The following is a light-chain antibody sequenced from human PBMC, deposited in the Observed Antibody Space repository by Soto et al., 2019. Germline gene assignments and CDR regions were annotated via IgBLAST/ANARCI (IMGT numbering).Light chain of an antibody. Sequence: EIVMTQSPATLSVSPGERATLSCRASQSVSSNLAWYQQKPGQAPRLLIYGASTRATGIPARFSGSGSGTEFTLTISRLQSEDFAVFYCQQYDKGPITFGQGTRLEIK. CDR3: QQYDKGPIT. CDR1: QSVSSN. CDR2: GAS. V-gene: IGKV3-15*01. J-gene: IGKJ5*01.